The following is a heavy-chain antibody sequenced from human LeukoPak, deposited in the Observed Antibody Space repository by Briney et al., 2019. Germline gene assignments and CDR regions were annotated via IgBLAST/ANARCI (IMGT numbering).Heavy chain of an antibody. D-gene: IGHD6-13*01. CDR2: ISASGAGT. J-gene: IGHJ4*02. CDR3: AKDSSSWYGRPDY. CDR1: GFTFSNYG. Sequence: GGSLRLSCAGSGFTFSNYGMSWVRQALGKGLEWVSTISASGAGTYYADSVKGRFTVSRDNSKNTLYLQMNSLRAEDTAVYYCAKDSSSWYGRPDYWGQGTLVTVSS. V-gene: IGHV3-23*01.